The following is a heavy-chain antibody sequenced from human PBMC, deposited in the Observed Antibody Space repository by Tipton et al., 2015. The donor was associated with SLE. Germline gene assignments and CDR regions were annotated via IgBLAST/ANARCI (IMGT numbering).Heavy chain of an antibody. CDR3: VRGEADVFHI. V-gene: IGHV4-30-2*01. CDR2: IFRSGNA. Sequence: TLSLTCAVSGDSINSGDYSWSWIRQPPGKGLEWIGYIFRSGNAYYNPPLNSRVTISLDMSRNQFSLRLKSVTAAVTALYYCVRGEADVFHIWCQRTVVIVSS. CDR1: GDSINSGDYS. J-gene: IGHJ3*02.